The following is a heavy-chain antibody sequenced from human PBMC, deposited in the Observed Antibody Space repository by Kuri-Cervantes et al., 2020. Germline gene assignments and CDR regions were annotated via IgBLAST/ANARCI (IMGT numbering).Heavy chain of an antibody. CDR2: INHRGST. CDR3: ARDLEATLGIAVAGTVGAFDY. D-gene: IGHD6-19*01. CDR1: GGSFSGYY. J-gene: IGHJ4*02. V-gene: IGHV4-34*01. Sequence: GSLRLSCAVYGGSFSGYYWSWIRQPPGKGLEWIGEINHRGSTNYKLSLKNRVTISVDTSKNQFSLNLSSVTAADTAVYYCARDLEATLGIAVAGTVGAFDYWGQGTLVTVS.